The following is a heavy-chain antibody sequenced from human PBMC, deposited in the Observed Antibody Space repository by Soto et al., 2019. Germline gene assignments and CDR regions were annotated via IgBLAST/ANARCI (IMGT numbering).Heavy chain of an antibody. V-gene: IGHV3-30-3*01. CDR1: GFTFSSYA. J-gene: IGHJ4*02. CDR3: ARDVRYSGYTVPFDY. CDR2: ISHDGSNK. D-gene: IGHD5-12*01. Sequence: GGSLRLSCAASGFTFSSYAMHWVRQAPGKGLEWVAVISHDGSNKYYADSVKGRFTISRDNSKDTLYLQMNSLRAEDTAVYYCARDVRYSGYTVPFDYWGQGTLVTVSS.